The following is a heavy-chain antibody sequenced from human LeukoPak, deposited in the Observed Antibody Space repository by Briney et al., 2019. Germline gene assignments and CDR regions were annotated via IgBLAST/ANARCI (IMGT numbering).Heavy chain of an antibody. V-gene: IGHV3-23*01. D-gene: IGHD6-6*01. CDR1: GFIFSNYA. CDR3: ARVVGYSSSVVYYYMDV. Sequence: GGSLRLSCEASGFIFSNYAMSWLRQAPGKGLEWVSTIHDRNCYADSVKGRFTISRDNSRSTLYLQMDSLRAEDTAVYYCARVVGYSSSVVYYYMDVWGKGTTVTVSS. CDR2: IHDRNC. J-gene: IGHJ6*03.